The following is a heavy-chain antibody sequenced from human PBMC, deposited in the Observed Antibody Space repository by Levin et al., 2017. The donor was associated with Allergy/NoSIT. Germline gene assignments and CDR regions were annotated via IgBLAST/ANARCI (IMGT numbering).Heavy chain of an antibody. CDR3: AKHRFSSGWFLDY. Sequence: GGSLRLSCSASGFTFSSYTMSWVRQAPGKGLEWVSYISGSGGTTDHADPVKGQFTISRDNSKNTQYMQMNSLRAEDTAVYYCAKHRFSSGWFLDYWGQGTLVTVSS. J-gene: IGHJ4*02. CDR1: GFTFSSYT. CDR2: ISGSGGTT. D-gene: IGHD6-19*01. V-gene: IGHV3-23*01.